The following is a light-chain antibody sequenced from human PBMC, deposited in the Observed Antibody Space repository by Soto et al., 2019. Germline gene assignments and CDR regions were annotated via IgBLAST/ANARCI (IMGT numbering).Light chain of an antibody. CDR1: QSVSSSY. Sequence: EIVLTQSPGTLSLSPGERATLSCRASQSVSSSYLAWYQQKPGQAPSLIIYGASSRATGIPDRFSGSGSGTDFTLTISRLEPEDFAVYYCQQYGSSPRTFGGGTKVEIK. CDR3: QQYGSSPRT. CDR2: GAS. J-gene: IGKJ4*01. V-gene: IGKV3-20*01.